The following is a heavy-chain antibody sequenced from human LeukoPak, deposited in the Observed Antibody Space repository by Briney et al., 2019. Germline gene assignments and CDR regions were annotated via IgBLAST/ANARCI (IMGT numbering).Heavy chain of an antibody. J-gene: IGHJ6*03. D-gene: IGHD4-11*01. CDR1: GYTFTSYG. V-gene: IGHV1-18*01. CDR2: ISAYNGNT. CDR3: ARADYSPGVDLDYYYYMDV. Sequence: ASVKLSCKASGYTFTSYGISWVRQAPGHGLEWMGWISAYNGNTNYAQKLQGRVTMTTDTSTSTAYMELRSLRSDDTAVYYCARADYSPGVDLDYYYYMDVWGKGTTVTVSS.